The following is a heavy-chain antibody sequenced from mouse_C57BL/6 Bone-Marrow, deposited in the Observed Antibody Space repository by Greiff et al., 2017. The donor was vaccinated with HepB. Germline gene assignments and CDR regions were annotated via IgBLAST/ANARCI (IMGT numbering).Heavy chain of an antibody. Sequence: EVMLVESGGGLVKPGGSLKLSCAASGFTFSSYAMSWVRQTPEKRLEWVATISDGGSYTYYPDNVKGRFTISRDNAKNNLYLQMSHLKSEDTAMYYCARCYYYGTMGAWFAYGGQGTLVTVSA. CDR3: ARCYYYGTMGAWFAY. D-gene: IGHD1-1*01. J-gene: IGHJ3*01. CDR1: GFTFSSYA. V-gene: IGHV5-4*03. CDR2: ISDGGSYT.